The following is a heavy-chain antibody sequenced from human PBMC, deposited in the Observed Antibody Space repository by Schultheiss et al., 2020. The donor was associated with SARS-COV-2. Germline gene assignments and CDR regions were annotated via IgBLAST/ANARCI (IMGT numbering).Heavy chain of an antibody. Sequence: GGSLRLSCAASGFTFSDYFMHWLRQAPGKGLEWVSSISSSSSYIYYADSVKGRFTISRDNAKNSLYLQMNSLRAEDTAVYFCARGAYDGMDVWGQGTTVTVSS. CDR1: GFTFSDYF. J-gene: IGHJ6*02. CDR2: ISSSSSYI. CDR3: ARGAYDGMDV. V-gene: IGHV3-21*01.